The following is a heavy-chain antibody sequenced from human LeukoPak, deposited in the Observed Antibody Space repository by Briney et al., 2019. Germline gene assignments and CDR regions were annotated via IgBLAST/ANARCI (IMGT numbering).Heavy chain of an antibody. D-gene: IGHD1-26*01. Sequence: GSLRLSCAASGFTFSSYAMSWVRQAPGKGLEWIGEINHSGSTNYNPSLKSRVTISVDTSKNQFSLKLSSVTAADTAVYYCARGVVGAVYWGQGTLVTVSS. CDR3: ARGVVGAVY. CDR1: GFTFSSYA. J-gene: IGHJ4*02. V-gene: IGHV4-34*01. CDR2: INHSGST.